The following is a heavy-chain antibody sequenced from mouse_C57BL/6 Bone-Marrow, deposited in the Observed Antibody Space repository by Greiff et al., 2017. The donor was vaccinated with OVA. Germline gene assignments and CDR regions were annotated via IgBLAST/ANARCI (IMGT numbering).Heavy chain of an antibody. V-gene: IGHV1-82*01. D-gene: IGHD2-3*01. CDR3: ASYDCYYPCFAY. CDR1: GYAFSSSW. Sequence: QVQLQQSGPELVKPGASVKISCKASGYAFSSSWMNWVKQRPGKGLEWIGRIYPGDGDTNYNGKFKGKATLTANKSSSTAYMQLSSLTSEDSAVYFCASYDCYYPCFAYWGQGTLVTVSA. CDR2: IYPGDGDT. J-gene: IGHJ3*01.